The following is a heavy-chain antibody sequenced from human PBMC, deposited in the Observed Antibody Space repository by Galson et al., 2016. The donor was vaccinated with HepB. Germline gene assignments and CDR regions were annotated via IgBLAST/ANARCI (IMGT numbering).Heavy chain of an antibody. V-gene: IGHV1-3*01. Sequence: SVKVSCKASGYTFTNYAMHWVRQAPGQRLAWVGWINAGNGNTKYSHKFQGRVTFTRDTSANIAYMELSSLRSEDTAVYYCTLGCSRTFCPPLRYFDLWGRGTLVTVSS. D-gene: IGHD2-2*01. J-gene: IGHJ2*01. CDR3: TLGCSRTFCPPLRYFDL. CDR2: INAGNGNT. CDR1: GYTFTNYA.